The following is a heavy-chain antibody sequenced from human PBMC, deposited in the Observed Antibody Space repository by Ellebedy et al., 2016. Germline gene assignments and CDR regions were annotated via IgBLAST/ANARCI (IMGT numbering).Heavy chain of an antibody. CDR3: ARGTGHFDY. J-gene: IGHJ4*02. Sequence: GGSLRLXCAASGFTFDDYAMHWVRQAPGKGLEWVSGISWNSGNIDYADSVKGRFTISRDNAKNSLYLQLNSLRVEDTAVYFCARGTGHFDYWGQGTLVTVSS. CDR1: GFTFDDYA. V-gene: IGHV3-9*01. CDR2: ISWNSGNI. D-gene: IGHD1-1*01.